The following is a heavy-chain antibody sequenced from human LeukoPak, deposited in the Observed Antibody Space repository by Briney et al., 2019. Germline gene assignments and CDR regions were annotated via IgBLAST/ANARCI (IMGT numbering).Heavy chain of an antibody. D-gene: IGHD2-15*01. CDR2: IYASGNT. CDR3: ARTTEGYCRGRSCYSYYYYMDV. CDR1: GGSISSYD. J-gene: IGHJ6*03. V-gene: IGHV4-4*07. Sequence: SETLSLTCTVSGGSISSYDWSWIRQPAGKGPEWIGRIYASGNTRYNPSLKSRLTMSVDTSKNQFSLKLSSVTAADTAVYYCARTTEGYCRGRSCYSYYYYMDVWGKGTTVTVSS.